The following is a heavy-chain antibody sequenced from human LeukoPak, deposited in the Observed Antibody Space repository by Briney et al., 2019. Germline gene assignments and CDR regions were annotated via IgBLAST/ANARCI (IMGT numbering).Heavy chain of an antibody. D-gene: IGHD4-17*01. CDR1: GGSFSGYY. CDR2: INHSGST. CDR3: ARGPTVTHNDY. J-gene: IGHJ4*02. V-gene: IGHV4-34*01. Sequence: SETLSLTCAVYGGSFSGYYWSWIRQPPGKGLEWIGEINHSGSTNYNPSLKSRVTISLDTSKNQFSLKLSSVTAADTAVYYCARGPTVTHNDYWGRGTLVTVSS.